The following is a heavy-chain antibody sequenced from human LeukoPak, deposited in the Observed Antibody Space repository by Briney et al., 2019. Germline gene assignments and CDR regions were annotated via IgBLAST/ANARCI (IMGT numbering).Heavy chain of an antibody. CDR2: ISDTSSYT. CDR1: GFAFSDYY. CDR3: ARASMRMATAGLVDY. D-gene: IGHD6-13*01. Sequence: GGSLRLSCAASGFAFSDYYMSWLRQAPGKGLEWVSYISDTSSYTNYADSVKGRFTISRDNAKNSLYLHMNRLRAEDTAVYYCARASMRMATAGLVDYWGQGTLVTVSS. V-gene: IGHV3-11*05. J-gene: IGHJ4*02.